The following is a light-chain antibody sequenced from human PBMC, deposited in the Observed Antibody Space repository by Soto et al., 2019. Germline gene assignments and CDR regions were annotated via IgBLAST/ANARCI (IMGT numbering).Light chain of an antibody. Sequence: QSALTQPASVSGSPGQSITISCTGTSSDVGGYNYVSWYQQHPGKAPKLMIYEVSNRPSGVPNRFSGSKSGNTASLTISGLQAEDEADYCCSSYTSSSTYVFGTGTKVTVL. V-gene: IGLV2-14*01. CDR1: SSDVGGYNY. CDR2: EVS. J-gene: IGLJ1*01. CDR3: SSYTSSSTYV.